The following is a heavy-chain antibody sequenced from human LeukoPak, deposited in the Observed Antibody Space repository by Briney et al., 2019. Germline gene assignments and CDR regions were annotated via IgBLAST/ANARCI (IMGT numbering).Heavy chain of an antibody. Sequence: SVKVSCKASGYTFTSYGISWVRQAPGQGLEWMGGIIPIFGTANYAQKFQGRVTITADESTSTAYMELSSLRSEDTAVYYCARVLVVNDYYGSGSYYFGVGYWGQGTLVTVSS. J-gene: IGHJ4*02. CDR3: ARVLVVNDYYGSGSYYFGVGY. CDR1: GYTFTSYG. V-gene: IGHV1-69*13. CDR2: IIPIFGTA. D-gene: IGHD3-10*01.